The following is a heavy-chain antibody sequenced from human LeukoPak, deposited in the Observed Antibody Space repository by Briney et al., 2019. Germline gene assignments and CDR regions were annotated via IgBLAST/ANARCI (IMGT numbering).Heavy chain of an antibody. V-gene: IGHV4-39*01. J-gene: IGHJ4*02. CDR3: ARHVAHSTVTPFDY. Sequence: KPSETLSLTCTVSGGSISSSSYYWGWIRQPPGKGLEWIGSIYYSGSTYYNPSLKSRVTISVDTSKNQFSLKLSSVTAADTAVYYCARHVAHSTVTPFDYWGQGTLVTVSS. D-gene: IGHD4-17*01. CDR1: GGSISSSSYY. CDR2: IYYSGST.